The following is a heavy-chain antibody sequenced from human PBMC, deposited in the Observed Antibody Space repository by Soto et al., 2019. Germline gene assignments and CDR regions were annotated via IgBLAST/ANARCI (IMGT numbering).Heavy chain of an antibody. CDR1: GGSFSGYY. Sequence: QVQLQQWGAGLLKPSETLSLTCAVYGGSFSGYYWSWIRQPPGKGLEWIGEINHSGSTNYNPSLKRLVTISVDTSKNQFSLKLSSVTAADTAVYYCARGRPVLLWFGELLPPFAYWGQGSLVTVSS. V-gene: IGHV4-34*01. D-gene: IGHD3-10*01. CDR3: ARGRPVLLWFGELLPPFAY. J-gene: IGHJ4*02. CDR2: INHSGST.